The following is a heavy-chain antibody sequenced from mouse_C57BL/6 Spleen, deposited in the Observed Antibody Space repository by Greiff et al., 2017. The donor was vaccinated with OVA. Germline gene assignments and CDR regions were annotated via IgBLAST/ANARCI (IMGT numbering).Heavy chain of an antibody. CDR2: IWTGGGT. CDR1: GFSLTNYA. CDR3: ARNWGYYGSSSAWFAY. D-gene: IGHD1-1*01. Sequence: VQLMESGPGLVAPSQSLSITCTVSGFSLTNYAISWVRQPPGKGLEWLGVIWTGGGTNYNSALKSRLSISKDNSKSQVFLKMNSLQTDDTARYYCARNWGYYGSSSAWFAYWGQGTLVTVSA. V-gene: IGHV2-9-1*01. J-gene: IGHJ3*01.